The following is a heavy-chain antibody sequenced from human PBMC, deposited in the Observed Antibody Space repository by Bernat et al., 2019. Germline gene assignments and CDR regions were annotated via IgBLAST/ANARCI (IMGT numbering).Heavy chain of an antibody. D-gene: IGHD2-8*01. Sequence: EVQLVESGGGLVKPGGSLRLSCEVSGFTFSIYSMNWVRQAPGKGLEWVSSISDSGGSTYYADSVKGRFTISRDNSKNTLYLQMNSLRTEDAAVYYCAKDTNPDYWGQGSLVTVSS. CDR2: ISDSGGST. CDR3: AKDTNPDY. CDR1: GFTFSIYS. J-gene: IGHJ4*02. V-gene: IGHV3-23*04.